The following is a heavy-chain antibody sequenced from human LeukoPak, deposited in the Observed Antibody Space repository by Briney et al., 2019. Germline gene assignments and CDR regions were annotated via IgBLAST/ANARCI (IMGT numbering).Heavy chain of an antibody. J-gene: IGHJ2*01. D-gene: IGHD6-6*01. CDR2: ISSSSSTI. CDR1: GFTFSGYS. CDR3: ASSSSSSPRDWYFDL. Sequence: PGGSLRLSCAASGFTFSGYSMNWVRQAPGKGLEWVSYISSSSSTIYYADSVKGRFTISRDNAKNSLYLQVNSLRAEDTAVYYCASSSSSSPRDWYFDLWGRGTLVTVSS. V-gene: IGHV3-48*04.